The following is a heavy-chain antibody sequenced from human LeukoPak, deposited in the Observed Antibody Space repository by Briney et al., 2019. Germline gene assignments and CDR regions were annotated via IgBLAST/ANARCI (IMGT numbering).Heavy chain of an antibody. CDR1: GGTFSSYA. CDR3: ARFRTVTICGVVIRDNWFDP. J-gene: IGHJ5*02. V-gene: IGHV1-69*05. CDR2: IIPIFGTA. D-gene: IGHD3-3*01. Sequence: GASVTVSCKASGGTFSSYAISWVRQAPGQGLEWMGGIIPIFGTANYAQKFQGRVTITTNESTSTAYMELSSLRSEDTAVYYCARFRTVTICGVVIRDNWFDPWGQGTLVTVSS.